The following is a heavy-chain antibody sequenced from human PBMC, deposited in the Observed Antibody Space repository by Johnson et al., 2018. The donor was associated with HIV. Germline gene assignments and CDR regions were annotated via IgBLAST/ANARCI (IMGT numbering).Heavy chain of an antibody. D-gene: IGHD1-1*01. CDR1: GFTFSDSY. J-gene: IGHJ3*01. V-gene: IGHV3-11*04. CDR3: ATVWRNEGRHSFDV. Sequence: VQLVESGGGLVQPGGSLRLSCAASGFTFSDSYMTWIRQAPGKGLEWVSYISSSGGTIYYADSVRGRFTISRNNAKNSLYLQMNSLRAEDTAVYFCATVWRNEGRHSFDVWGQGTMVAVSS. CDR2: ISSSGGTI.